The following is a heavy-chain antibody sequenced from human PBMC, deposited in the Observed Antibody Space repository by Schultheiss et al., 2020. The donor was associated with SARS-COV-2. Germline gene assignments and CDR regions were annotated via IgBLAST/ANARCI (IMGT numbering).Heavy chain of an antibody. D-gene: IGHD2-2*02. CDR1: GYTFTGYY. CDR3: ARDMRCSSTSCYIRYYYYGMDV. Sequence: ASVKVSCKASGYTFTGYYLHWVRQAPGQGLEWMGWINAGNGNTKYSQKFQGRVTITRDTSASTAYMELSSLRSEDTAVYYCARDMRCSSTSCYIRYYYYGMDVWGQGTTVTVSS. CDR2: INAGNGNT. V-gene: IGHV1-3*01. J-gene: IGHJ6*02.